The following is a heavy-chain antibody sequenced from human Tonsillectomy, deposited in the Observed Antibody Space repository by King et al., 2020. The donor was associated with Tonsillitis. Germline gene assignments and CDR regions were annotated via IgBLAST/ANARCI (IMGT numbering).Heavy chain of an antibody. CDR2: IDYSGNT. D-gene: IGHD7-27*01. Sequence: VQLQESGPGLVKPSQTLSLTCTVSVGSISSGDYYWSWIRQPPGKGLEWIGYIDYSGNTYYNPSLKSQVTISVDASKSQFSLKLSSVTAADTAVYYCAKGAGDPYYLDYWGQGTLVTVSS. CDR3: AKGAGDPYYLDY. J-gene: IGHJ4*02. CDR1: VGSISSGDYY. V-gene: IGHV4-30-4*01.